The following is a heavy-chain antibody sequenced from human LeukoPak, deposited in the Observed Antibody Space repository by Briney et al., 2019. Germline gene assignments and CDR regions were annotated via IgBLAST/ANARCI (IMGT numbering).Heavy chain of an antibody. Sequence: ASVKVSCKASGYTFTSYYMHWVRQAPGQGLEWMGIINPSGGSTSYAQKFQGRVTMTRDTSTSTVYMELSSLRSEDTAVYYCARARYCSSTSCPNWFDPWGQGTLVTVSS. J-gene: IGHJ5*02. D-gene: IGHD2-2*01. CDR2: INPSGGST. CDR3: ARARYCSSTSCPNWFDP. CDR1: GYTFTSYY. V-gene: IGHV1-46*01.